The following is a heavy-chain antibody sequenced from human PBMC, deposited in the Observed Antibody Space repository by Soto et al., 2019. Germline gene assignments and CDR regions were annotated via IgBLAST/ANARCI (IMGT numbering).Heavy chain of an antibody. Sequence: SQARSDPWTGSAGMTRTGAWIVFRHPLEKRLEWIGYIYYSGSTNYNPSLKSRVTISVDTSKNQFSLKLSSVTAADTAVYFCAIKRYGHSCYLYS. J-gene: IGHJ5*01. V-gene: IGHV4-59*08. CDR3: AIKRYGHSCYLYS. CDR1: AGMTRTGA. D-gene: IGHD2-2*01. CDR2: IYYSGST.